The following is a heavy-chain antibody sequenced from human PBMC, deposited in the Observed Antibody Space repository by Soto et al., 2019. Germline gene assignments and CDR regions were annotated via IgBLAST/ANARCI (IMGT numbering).Heavy chain of an antibody. D-gene: IGHD3-3*01. CDR2: INPSGGST. CDR1: GYTFTSYY. J-gene: IGHJ6*02. V-gene: IGHV1-46*01. Sequence: ASVKVSCKASGYTFTSYYMHWVRQAPGQGLEWMGIINPSGGSTSYAQKFQGRVTMTRDTSTSTVYMELSSLRSEDTAVYYCARAAYERYYDFWSGYPYYYGMDVWGQGTTVTVSS. CDR3: ARAAYERYYDFWSGYPYYYGMDV.